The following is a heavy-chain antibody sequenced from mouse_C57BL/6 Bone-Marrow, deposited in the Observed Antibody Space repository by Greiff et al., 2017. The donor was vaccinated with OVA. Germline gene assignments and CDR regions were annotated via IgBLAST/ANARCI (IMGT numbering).Heavy chain of an antibody. CDR1: GYAFSSSW. CDR2: IYPGDGDT. CDR3: ARDYDYVYYYFDY. Sequence: VQLQQSGPELVKPGASVKISCKASGYAFSSSWMNWVKQRPGKGLEWIGRIYPGDGDTNYNGKFKGKATLTADKSSSTAYMQLSSLTSEDSAVYFCARDYDYVYYYFDYWGQGTTLTVSS. V-gene: IGHV1-82*01. D-gene: IGHD2-4*01. J-gene: IGHJ2*01.